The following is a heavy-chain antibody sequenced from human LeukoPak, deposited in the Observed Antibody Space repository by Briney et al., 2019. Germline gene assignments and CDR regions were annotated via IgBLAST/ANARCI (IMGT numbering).Heavy chain of an antibody. CDR3: ARVSRYSGYEGDAFDI. J-gene: IGHJ3*02. Sequence: GESLKISCKGSGYSFTSYWIGWLRQMPGKGLEWMGIIYPGDSDTRYGPSFQGQVTISADKSISTAYLQWSNLKTSDTAMCYCARVSRYSGYEGDAFDIWGQGTMVTVSS. V-gene: IGHV5-51*01. CDR2: IYPGDSDT. D-gene: IGHD5-12*01. CDR1: GYSFTSYW.